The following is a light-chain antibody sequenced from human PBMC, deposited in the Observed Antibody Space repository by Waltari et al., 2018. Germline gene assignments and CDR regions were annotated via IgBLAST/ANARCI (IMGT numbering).Light chain of an antibody. CDR1: QGINSY. Sequence: DIQMTQSPSSLSASVGHRVTITCRATQGINSYLNWYQHKPGKVPRLLIYAASTLQSGVPSRFSGSGSGTDFTLTISSLQPEDVAIYYCQKYNDAPFTFGPGTKVDIK. CDR2: AAS. V-gene: IGKV1-27*01. J-gene: IGKJ3*01. CDR3: QKYNDAPFT.